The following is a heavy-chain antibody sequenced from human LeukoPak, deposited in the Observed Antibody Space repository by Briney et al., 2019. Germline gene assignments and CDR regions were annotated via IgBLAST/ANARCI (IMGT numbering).Heavy chain of an antibody. V-gene: IGHV3-30*18. CDR3: AKLAVVVADAFDI. D-gene: IGHD2-15*01. CDR2: ISYDGSNK. J-gene: IGHJ3*02. CDR1: GFTFSSYG. Sequence: PGRSLRLSCAAPGFTFSSYGMHWVRQAPGKGLEWVAVISYDGSNKYYADSVKGRFTISRDNSKNTLYLQMNSLRAEDTAVYYCAKLAVVVADAFDIWGQGTMVTVSS.